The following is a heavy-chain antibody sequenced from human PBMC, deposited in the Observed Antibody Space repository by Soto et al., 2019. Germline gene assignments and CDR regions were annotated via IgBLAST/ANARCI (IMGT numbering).Heavy chain of an antibody. V-gene: IGHV3-7*01. CDR3: ASQFDFWSGHFGMDV. CDR1: GFTFRTYW. Sequence: EVQLVESGGGLVQPGGSLRLSCVDSGFTFRTYWMSWVRQAPGKGLEWVANIKVDGSEKYYVDSVKGRFTISGDNAKNSLFLQMNSLRAEDTAVYFCASQFDFWSGHFGMDVWGQGTTVTVSS. J-gene: IGHJ6*02. CDR2: IKVDGSEK. D-gene: IGHD3-3*01.